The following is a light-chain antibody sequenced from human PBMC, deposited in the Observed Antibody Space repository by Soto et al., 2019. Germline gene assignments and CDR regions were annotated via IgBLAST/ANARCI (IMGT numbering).Light chain of an antibody. J-gene: IGLJ1*01. V-gene: IGLV2-18*02. CDR2: DVS. CDR1: SSDVGSYNR. CDR3: SSYTSITTYV. Sequence: QSVLTQPPSVSGSPGQSVTISCTGTSSDVGSYNRVSWYQQPPGTAPKLMIYDVSNRPSGVPDRFSGSKSGNTASLTISGLQAEYEADYYCSSYTSITTYVFGTGTKVTVL.